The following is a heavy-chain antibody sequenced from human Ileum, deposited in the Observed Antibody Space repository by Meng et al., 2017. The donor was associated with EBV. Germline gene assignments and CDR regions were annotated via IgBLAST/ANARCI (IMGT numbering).Heavy chain of an antibody. Sequence: QVQLVQSGSDLKNPGASVKVSCKASGYTFINYAINWVRQAPGQGLEWMGWINTHTGNPTYGQGFTGRFVLSSDTSVSTANLQISSLKAEDTAVYYCARGGPYPDSSGFHWYFDLWGRGTLVTVSS. D-gene: IGHD3-22*01. J-gene: IGHJ2*01. CDR3: ARGGPYPDSSGFHWYFDL. CDR2: INTHTGNP. CDR1: GYTFINYA. V-gene: IGHV7-4-1*02.